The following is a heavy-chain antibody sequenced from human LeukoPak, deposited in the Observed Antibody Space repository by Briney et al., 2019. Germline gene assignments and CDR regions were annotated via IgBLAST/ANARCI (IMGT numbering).Heavy chain of an antibody. J-gene: IGHJ2*01. V-gene: IGHV3-33*01. Sequence: GGSLRLSCAASGFTFSRFGMHWVRQAPGKGLEWVAVIWYDGSNKYYADSVKGRFSVSRDNSKNTLYLQMNSLRAEDTAVYYCARDLGGYGRSGYFDLWGRGTQVTVSS. CDR1: GFTFSRFG. CDR2: IWYDGSNK. CDR3: ARDLGGYGRSGYFDL. D-gene: IGHD5-12*01.